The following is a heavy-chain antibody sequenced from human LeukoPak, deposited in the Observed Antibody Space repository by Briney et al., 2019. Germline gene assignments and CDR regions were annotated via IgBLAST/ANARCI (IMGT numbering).Heavy chain of an antibody. Sequence: SETLSLTCAVYGGSFSGYYWSWIRQPPGKGLEWIGEINHSGSTNYNPSLKSRVTISVDTSKNQFSLKLSSVTAADTAVYYCARGGSFRRTYYYDSSGYPWYFDLWGRGTLVTVSS. J-gene: IGHJ2*01. CDR2: INHSGST. CDR3: ARGGSFRRTYYYDSSGYPWYFDL. CDR1: GGSFSGYY. D-gene: IGHD3-22*01. V-gene: IGHV4-34*01.